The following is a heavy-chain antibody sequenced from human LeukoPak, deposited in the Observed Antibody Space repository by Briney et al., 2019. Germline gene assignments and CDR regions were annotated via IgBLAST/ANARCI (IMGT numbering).Heavy chain of an antibody. J-gene: IGHJ4*02. CDR1: GFTFSSYG. V-gene: IGHV3-33*01. Sequence: PGGALRLSCAASGFTFSSYGMHWVRQAPGKGLEWVAVIWYDGSNKYYADSVKGRFTISRDNSKNTRYLQMNSRRAEDTAVYYCARDLTGLDYWGPGTLVTVSS. CDR3: ARDLTGLDY. CDR2: IWYDGSNK. D-gene: IGHD3-9*01.